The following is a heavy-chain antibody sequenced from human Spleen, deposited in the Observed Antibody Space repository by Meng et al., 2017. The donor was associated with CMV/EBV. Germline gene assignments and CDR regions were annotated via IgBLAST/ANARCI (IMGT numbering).Heavy chain of an antibody. CDR1: GFTFSDYY. V-gene: IGHV3-11*04. J-gene: IGHJ4*02. CDR3: ARAAGGVAGIQLWDYYFDY. Sequence: GGSLRLSCAASGFTFSDYYMSWIRQAPGKGLEWVSYISSSGSTIYYADSVKGRFTISRDNAKNSLYLQMNSLRAEDTAVYYCARAAGGVAGIQLWDYYFDYWGQGTLVTVSS. CDR2: ISSSGSTI. D-gene: IGHD5-18*01.